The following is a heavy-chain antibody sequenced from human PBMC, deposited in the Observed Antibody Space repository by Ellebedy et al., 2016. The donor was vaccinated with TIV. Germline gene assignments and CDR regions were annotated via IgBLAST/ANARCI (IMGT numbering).Heavy chain of an antibody. CDR3: AKDRNYFDY. J-gene: IGHJ4*02. Sequence: PGGSLRLSCAASGFTFSSYGMHWVRQAPGKGLEWVAFIRFDGNNKYYADSVKGRFTISRDNSKSTLYLQMDSLRAEDTAVYYCAKDRNYFDYWGQGTLVTVSS. CDR1: GFTFSSYG. CDR2: IRFDGNNK. V-gene: IGHV3-30*02.